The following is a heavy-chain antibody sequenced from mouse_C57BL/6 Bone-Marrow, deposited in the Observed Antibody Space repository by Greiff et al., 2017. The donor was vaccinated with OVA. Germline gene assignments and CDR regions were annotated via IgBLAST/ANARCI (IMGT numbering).Heavy chain of an antibody. CDR1: GYAFTNYL. V-gene: IGHV1-54*01. D-gene: IGHD2-4*01. J-gene: IGHJ2*01. Sequence: QVQLQQSGAELVRPGTSVKVSCKASGYAFTNYLIEWVKQRPGQGLEWIGVINPGSGGTNYNEKFKGKATLTADKSSSTAYMELRSLTSEDSAVYFCARLRYDYDYFDYWGQGTTLTVSS. CDR3: ARLRYDYDYFDY. CDR2: INPGSGGT.